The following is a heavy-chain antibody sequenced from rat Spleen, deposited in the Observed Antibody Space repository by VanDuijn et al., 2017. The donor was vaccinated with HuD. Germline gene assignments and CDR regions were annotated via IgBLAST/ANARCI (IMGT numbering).Heavy chain of an antibody. D-gene: IGHD1-9*01. CDR3: ARHGTGENYYFDY. Sequence: EVQLVESGGGLVQPGRSMKLSCAASGFSFSNYCMTWVRQGPTKSLEWVASISTNTYYRDSVKGRFTISRDNAKSTLYLQMDSLRSEDTATYYCARHGTGENYYFDYWGQGASVTVSS. V-gene: IGHV5-25*01. J-gene: IGHJ4*01. CDR2: ISTNT. CDR1: GFSFSNYC.